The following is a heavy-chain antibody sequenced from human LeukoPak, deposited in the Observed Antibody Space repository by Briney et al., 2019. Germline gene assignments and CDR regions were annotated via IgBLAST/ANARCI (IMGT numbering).Heavy chain of an antibody. CDR1: GFTFSSYE. V-gene: IGHV3-48*03. Sequence: QTGGSLRLSCAASGFTFSSYEMNWVRQAPGKGLEWVAYIDESDSTIYYADSVKGRFTISRDNTKNSLYLQMNSLRVEDTAIYCCARDGGWGLYFDYWGQGTQVTVSS. D-gene: IGHD6-19*01. CDR2: IDESDSTI. J-gene: IGHJ4*02. CDR3: ARDGGWGLYFDY.